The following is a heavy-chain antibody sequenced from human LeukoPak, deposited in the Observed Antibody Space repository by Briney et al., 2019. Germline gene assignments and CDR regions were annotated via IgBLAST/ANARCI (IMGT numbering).Heavy chain of an antibody. Sequence: GGSLRLSCAASGFTFSNYGMHWVRQAPGKGLEWVTIISYDGTNKYYSDSVKGRFTISRDNSKNTLYLQMNSLRAEDTAVYYCATDSAPDYWGQGTLVTVSS. CDR3: ATDSAPDY. J-gene: IGHJ4*02. CDR1: GFTFSNYG. CDR2: ISYDGTNK. V-gene: IGHV3-30*03.